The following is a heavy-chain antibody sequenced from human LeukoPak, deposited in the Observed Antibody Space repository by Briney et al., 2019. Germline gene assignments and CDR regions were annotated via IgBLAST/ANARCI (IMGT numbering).Heavy chain of an antibody. CDR1: GGTFSSYA. V-gene: IGHV1-69*13. J-gene: IGHJ4*02. CDR2: IIPIFGTA. Sequence: ASVKVSCKASGGTFSSYAISWVRQAPGQGLEWMGGIIPIFGTANYAQKFQGRVTITADESTSTAYMELSSLGSEDTAVYYCARSRSLRDGYNPDYWGQGTLVTVSS. CDR3: ARSRSLRDGYNPDY. D-gene: IGHD5-24*01.